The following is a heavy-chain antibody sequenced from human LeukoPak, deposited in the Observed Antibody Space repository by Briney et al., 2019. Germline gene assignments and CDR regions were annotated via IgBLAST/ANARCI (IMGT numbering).Heavy chain of an antibody. CDR1: GGTFSSYT. D-gene: IGHD3-16*02. CDR3: ARAAKYDYVWGSYRSDDAFDI. Sequence: ASVKVSCKASGGTFSSYTISWVRQAPGQGLEWMGRIIPILGIANYAQKFQGRVTITADKSTSTAYMELSSLRSEDTAVYYCARAAKYDYVWGSYRSDDAFDIWGQGTMVTVSS. V-gene: IGHV1-69*02. J-gene: IGHJ3*02. CDR2: IIPILGIA.